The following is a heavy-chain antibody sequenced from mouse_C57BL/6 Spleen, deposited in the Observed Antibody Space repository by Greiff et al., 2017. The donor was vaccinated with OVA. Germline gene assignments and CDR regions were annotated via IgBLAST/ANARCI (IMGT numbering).Heavy chain of an antibody. CDR3: VRLSGESFAY. Sequence: DVMLVESGGGLVQPKGSLKLSCAASGFSFNTYAMNWVRQAPGKGLEWVARIRSKSNNYATYYADSVKDRFTISRDDSESMLYLQMNNLKTEDTAMYYCVRLSGESFAYWGQGTLVTVSA. J-gene: IGHJ3*01. D-gene: IGHD6-2*01. CDR1: GFSFNTYA. CDR2: IRSKSNNYAT. V-gene: IGHV10-1*01.